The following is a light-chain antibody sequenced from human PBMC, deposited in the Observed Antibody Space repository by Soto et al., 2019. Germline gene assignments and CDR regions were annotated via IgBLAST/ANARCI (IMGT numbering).Light chain of an antibody. CDR1: QSISSY. CDR2: DAS. V-gene: IGKV3-11*01. CDR3: QQYGSSPRT. Sequence: LLTQSPATLSVSPGQRVTLSCRASQSISSYLAWYQQRPGQPSRLLIYDASNRATGIPARFSGSGSGTDFTLTISSLEPEDFAVYYCQQYGSSPRTFGQGTKVDIK. J-gene: IGKJ1*01.